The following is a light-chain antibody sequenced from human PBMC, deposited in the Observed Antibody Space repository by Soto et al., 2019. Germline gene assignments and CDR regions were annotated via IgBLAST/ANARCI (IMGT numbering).Light chain of an antibody. V-gene: IGKV3-15*01. CDR1: QSISSN. J-gene: IGKJ5*01. Sequence: EIVMTQSPATLSVSPGGRATLSCRASQSISSNLAWYQQKPGQAPRLLIYGASTRATGIPARFSGSGSGTDFTLTISSLEPEDFAVYYCQQRFNWQVTFGQGTRLEIK. CDR2: GAS. CDR3: QQRFNWQVT.